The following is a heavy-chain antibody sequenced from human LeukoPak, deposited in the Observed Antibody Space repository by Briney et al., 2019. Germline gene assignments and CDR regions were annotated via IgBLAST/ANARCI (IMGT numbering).Heavy chain of an antibody. CDR2: INPSGGST. Sequence: GASVKVSCKASGYTFTSYYMHWVRQAPGQGLEWMGIINPSGGSTSYAQKFQGRVTMTRDTSTSTVYMELSSLRSDDTAVYYCARDREYYYDSSGYHRSFDYWGQGTLVTVSS. CDR1: GYTFTSYY. CDR3: ARDREYYYDSSGYHRSFDY. D-gene: IGHD3-22*01. J-gene: IGHJ4*02. V-gene: IGHV1-46*01.